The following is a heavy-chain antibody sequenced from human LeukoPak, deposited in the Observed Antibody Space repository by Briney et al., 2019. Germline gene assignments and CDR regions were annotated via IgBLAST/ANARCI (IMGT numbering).Heavy chain of an antibody. D-gene: IGHD3-3*01. Sequence: ASVTVSCKASGYTFTGYYMHWVRQAPGQGLEWMGWINPNSGGTNYAQKFQGRVTMTRDTSISTAYMELSRLRSDDTAVYYCARVWYYDFWSGPLDYWGQGTLVTVSS. CDR3: ARVWYYDFWSGPLDY. V-gene: IGHV1-2*02. CDR2: INPNSGGT. CDR1: GYTFTGYY. J-gene: IGHJ4*02.